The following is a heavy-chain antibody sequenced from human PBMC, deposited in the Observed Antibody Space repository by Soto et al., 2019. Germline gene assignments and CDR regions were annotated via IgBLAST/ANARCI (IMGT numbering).Heavy chain of an antibody. CDR3: ARVSSSICGGGNCYPLDSYFDS. CDR2: IIPLFGTP. Sequence: QVQLVQSGAEVKKPGSSLKVSCKTSGVTFSTSGISWVRQGPGQGLEWMGGIIPLFGTPKYARKFQGRVSITADDSATTTYLELSGLSSDDTAIYYCARVSSSICGGGNCYPLDSYFDSWGQGSQVVVSS. D-gene: IGHD2-21*01. V-gene: IGHV1-69*01. CDR1: GVTFSTSG. J-gene: IGHJ4*03.